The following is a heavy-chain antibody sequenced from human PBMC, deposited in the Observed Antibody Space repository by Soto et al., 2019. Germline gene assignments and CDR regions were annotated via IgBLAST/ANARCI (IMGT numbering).Heavy chain of an antibody. V-gene: IGHV3-30*18. CDR3: AKERDIVVVVAPLDY. D-gene: IGHD2-15*01. CDR2: ISYDGSNK. Sequence: QVQLVESGGGVVQPGRSLRLSCAASGFTFSSYGMHWVRQAPGKGLEWVAVISYDGSNKYYADSVKGRFTISRDNSKNTLSLQMNSLRAEDTAVYYCAKERDIVVVVAPLDYWGQGTLVTVSS. CDR1: GFTFSSYG. J-gene: IGHJ4*02.